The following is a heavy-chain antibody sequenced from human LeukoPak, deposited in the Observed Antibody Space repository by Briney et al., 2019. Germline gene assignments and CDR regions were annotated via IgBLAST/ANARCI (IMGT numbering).Heavy chain of an antibody. D-gene: IGHD2-2*01. J-gene: IGHJ4*02. Sequence: SGGSLRLSCAASGFTVSSNYMSWVRQAPGKGLEWVSVFYSGGSTYYADSVKGRFTISRDNSKNTLYLQMNSLRAEDTAVYYCARDRPPGYCSSTSCLGEDYWGQGTLVTVSS. CDR2: FYSGGST. V-gene: IGHV3-66*01. CDR3: ARDRPPGYCSSTSCLGEDY. CDR1: GFTVSSNY.